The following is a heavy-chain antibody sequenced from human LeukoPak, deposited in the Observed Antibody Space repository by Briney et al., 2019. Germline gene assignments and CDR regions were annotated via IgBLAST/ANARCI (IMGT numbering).Heavy chain of an antibody. CDR2: IYYSGST. V-gene: IGHV4-59*01. CDR1: GGSISSYY. CDR3: ARVGSSGWYRLSMFDY. D-gene: IGHD6-19*01. Sequence: SETLSLTCTVSGGSISSYYWSWIRQPPGKGLERIGYIYYSGSTNYNPSLKSRVTISVDTSKNQFSLKLSSVTAADTAVYYCARVGSSGWYRLSMFDYWGQGTLVTVSS. J-gene: IGHJ4*02.